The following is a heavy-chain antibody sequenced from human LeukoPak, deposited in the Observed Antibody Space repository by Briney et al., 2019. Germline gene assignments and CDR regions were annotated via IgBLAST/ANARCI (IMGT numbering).Heavy chain of an antibody. D-gene: IGHD2-2*01. V-gene: IGHV3-9*01. J-gene: IGHJ4*02. CDR3: AKAQEYQLLSGGYVFDY. Sequence: GGSLRLSCAASGFTFDDYTMHWVRQAPGKGLEWVSGISWNSGSIGYADSVKGRFTISRDNAKNSLYLQMNSLRAEDTALYYCAKAQEYQLLSGGYVFDYWGQGTLVTVSS. CDR1: GFTFDDYT. CDR2: ISWNSGSI.